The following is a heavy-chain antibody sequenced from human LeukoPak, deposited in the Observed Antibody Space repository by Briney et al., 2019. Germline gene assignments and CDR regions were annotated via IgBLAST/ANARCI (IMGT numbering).Heavy chain of an antibody. CDR2: TSSTGNTM. CDR3: TRLWGDCGGDCYSHDY. CDR1: GFTFRSYE. V-gene: IGHV3-48*03. Sequence: PGGSLRLSCAASGFTFRSYEMNWVRQAPGKGLEWVSYTSSTGNTMYYADSVKGRFTISRDNANNSLYLQMNSLRAEDTAVYYCTRLWGDCGGDCYSHDYWGQGALVTVSS. J-gene: IGHJ4*02. D-gene: IGHD2-21*02.